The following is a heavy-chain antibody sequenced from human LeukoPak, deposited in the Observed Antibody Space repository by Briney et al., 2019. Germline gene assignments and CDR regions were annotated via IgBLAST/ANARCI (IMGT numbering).Heavy chain of an antibody. D-gene: IGHD1-26*01. J-gene: IGHJ4*02. CDR2: ISAGGGNT. CDR3: ASLWWET. CDR1: GFTFIKYA. Sequence: PGGSLRLSCAASGFTFIKYAMSWVRQAPGKGLEWVSGISAGGGNTYYADSVKGRFTISRDNSKNTLYLQMNSLRAEDTAVYYCASLWWETWGQGTLVTVSS. V-gene: IGHV3-23*01.